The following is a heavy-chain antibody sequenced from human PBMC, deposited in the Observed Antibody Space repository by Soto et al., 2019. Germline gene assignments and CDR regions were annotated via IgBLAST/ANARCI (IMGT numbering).Heavy chain of an antibody. CDR1: GGSISSYY. CDR3: AKHGSRYSSGWGGWFDP. Sequence: SETLSLNCTVSGGSISSYYWSWIRQPPGKGLEWIGYIYYSGSTNYNPSLKSRVTISVDTSKNQFSLKLSSVTAADTAVYYCAKHGSRYSSGWGGWFDPWGQGTLVTVSS. V-gene: IGHV4-59*08. J-gene: IGHJ5*02. D-gene: IGHD6-19*01. CDR2: IYYSGST.